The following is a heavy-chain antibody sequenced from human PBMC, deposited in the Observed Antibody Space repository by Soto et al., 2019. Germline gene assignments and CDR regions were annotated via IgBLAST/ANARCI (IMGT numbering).Heavy chain of an antibody. V-gene: IGHV4-39*01. CDR3: ARRRQQLVLPFDY. CDR1: GGSISSSSYY. Sequence: QLQLQASGPGLVKPSETLSLTCTVSGGSISSSSYYWGWIRQPPGKGLEWIGSIYYSGSTYYNPSLKSRVTISVDTSKNQFSLKLSSVTAADTAVYYCARRRQQLVLPFDYWGQGTLVTVSS. J-gene: IGHJ4*02. CDR2: IYYSGST. D-gene: IGHD6-13*01.